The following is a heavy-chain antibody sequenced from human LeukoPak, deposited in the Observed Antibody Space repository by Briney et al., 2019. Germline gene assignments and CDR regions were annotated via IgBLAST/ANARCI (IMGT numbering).Heavy chain of an antibody. CDR3: ARGTVDP. D-gene: IGHD2-8*02. Sequence: GGSLRLSCAASGFTFSDYYVSWIRQAPGKGLEWVANIKQDGSEKYYVDSVKGRFTISRDNAKNSLYLQMNSLRAEDTAVYYCARGTVDPWGQGTLVTVSS. J-gene: IGHJ5*02. CDR1: GFTFSDYY. V-gene: IGHV3-7*01. CDR2: IKQDGSEK.